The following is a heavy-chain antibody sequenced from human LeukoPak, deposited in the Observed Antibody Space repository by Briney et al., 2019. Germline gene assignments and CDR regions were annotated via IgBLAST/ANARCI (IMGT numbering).Heavy chain of an antibody. CDR2: INPNSGGT. J-gene: IGHJ5*02. V-gene: IGHV1-2*02. CDR1: GYTFTGYY. D-gene: IGHD3-10*02. CDR3: AIHPVVALDYVNWFDP. Sequence: GASVKVSCKASGYTFTGYYMHWVRQAPGQGLEGMGWINPNSGGTNYAQKFQGRVTMTRDTSISTAYMELSRLRSDDTAVYYCAIHPVVALDYVNWFDPWGPGTLVTVSS.